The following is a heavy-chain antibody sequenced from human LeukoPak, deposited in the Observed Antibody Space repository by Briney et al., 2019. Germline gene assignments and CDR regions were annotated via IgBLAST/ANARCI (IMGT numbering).Heavy chain of an antibody. CDR3: AKGMAGTDY. CDR1: GFTFSRYA. J-gene: IGHJ4*02. V-gene: IGHV3-23*01. D-gene: IGHD6-19*01. CDR2: ISDSDDST. Sequence: AGGSLRLSCAASGFTFSRYAMSWVRQAPGKGLEWVSAISDSDDSTYYADSVKGRFTITRDNSKNTLYLQMSSLRAEDTAVYYCAKGMAGTDYWGQGTLVTVSS.